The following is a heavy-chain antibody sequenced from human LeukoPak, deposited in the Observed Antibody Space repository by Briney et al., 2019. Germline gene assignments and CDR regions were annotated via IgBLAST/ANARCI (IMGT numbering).Heavy chain of an antibody. CDR2: IYYGRTT. V-gene: IGHV4-39*01. CDR1: AGSITSGSHH. Sequence: SETPSLTCTVSAGSITSGSHHWGWIRQSPGKGLEWIGSIYYGRTTYYNPSLNSRVTISVVTSKNQFSLQLNSVTAADTAVYYCVRHDGRGGATMGALDSWGQGSLDTVSS. J-gene: IGHJ4*02. CDR3: VRHDGRGGATMGALDS. D-gene: IGHD5-12*01.